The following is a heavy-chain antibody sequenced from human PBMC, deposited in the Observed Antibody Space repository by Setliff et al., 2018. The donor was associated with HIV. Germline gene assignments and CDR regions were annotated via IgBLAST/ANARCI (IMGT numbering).Heavy chain of an antibody. V-gene: IGHV4-39*07. CDR3: ARGWGAGSYSRPCWFDP. D-gene: IGHD3-10*01. Sequence: PSETLSLTCSASGASISSISYYWGWIRQPPGKGLEWIGSIFYSGSTFYNPSLKRRVTISADTSKNQFSLKMGSLTAADTDVYYCARGWGAGSYSRPCWFDPWGQGTLVTVSS. CDR2: IFYSGST. J-gene: IGHJ5*02. CDR1: GASISSISYY.